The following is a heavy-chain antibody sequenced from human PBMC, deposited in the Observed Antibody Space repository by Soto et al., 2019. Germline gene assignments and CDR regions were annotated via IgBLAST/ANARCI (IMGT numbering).Heavy chain of an antibody. CDR3: ASHYDSSGLRGKYGMDV. CDR2: ISAYNGNT. D-gene: IGHD3-22*01. CDR1: GYTFTNYG. V-gene: IGHV1-18*01. J-gene: IGHJ6*02. Sequence: QVQLVQSGAEVKKPGASVKVSCKASGYTFTNYGISWVRQAPGQGLEWMGWISAYNGNTNYAQKLQGRVTRTTDTSTSIAYMELRRLRSDDTAMYYCASHYDSSGLRGKYGMDVWGQGTTVTVSS.